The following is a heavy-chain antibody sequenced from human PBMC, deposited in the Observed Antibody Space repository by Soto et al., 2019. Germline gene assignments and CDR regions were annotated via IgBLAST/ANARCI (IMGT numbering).Heavy chain of an antibody. CDR1: GYTLTELS. CDR3: SREYSNYAYFYYGMDV. D-gene: IGHD4-4*01. CDR2: FDPEDGET. V-gene: IGHV1-24*01. Sequence: ASVKVSCKVSGYTLTELSMHWVRQAPGKGLEWMGGFDPEDGETIYAQKFQGRVTMTKDTSTNTAYMELRSLRSDDTAVFFCSREYSNYAYFYYGMDVWGQGTTVTVSS. J-gene: IGHJ6*02.